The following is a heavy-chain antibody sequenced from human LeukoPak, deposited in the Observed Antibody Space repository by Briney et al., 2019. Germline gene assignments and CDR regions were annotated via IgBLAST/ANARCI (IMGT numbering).Heavy chain of an antibody. CDR3: AKDPFYYYDSSGPDWFDP. D-gene: IGHD3-22*01. CDR2: ISGSGGST. V-gene: IGHV3-23*01. J-gene: IGHJ5*02. CDR1: GFTFSSYA. Sequence: GGSLRLSCAASGFTFSSYAMSGVRQAPGKGLEWVSAISGSGGSTYYADSVKGRFTISRDNSKNTLYLQMNSLRAEDTAVYYCAKDPFYYYDSSGPDWFDPWGQGTLVTVSS.